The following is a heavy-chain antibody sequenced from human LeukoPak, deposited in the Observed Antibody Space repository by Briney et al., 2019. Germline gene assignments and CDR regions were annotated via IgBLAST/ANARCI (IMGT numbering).Heavy chain of an antibody. CDR1: GFTFSSYG. CDR3: AKGHSSSSEYFDY. J-gene: IGHJ4*02. D-gene: IGHD6-6*01. Sequence: PGGSLRLSCAASGFTFSSYGMHWVRQAPGKGLEWVAFIRYDGSNKYYADSVKGRFTISRDNSKNTLYLQMNSLRAEDTAVYYCAKGHSSSSEYFDYWGQGTLVTVSS. V-gene: IGHV3-30*02. CDR2: IRYDGSNK.